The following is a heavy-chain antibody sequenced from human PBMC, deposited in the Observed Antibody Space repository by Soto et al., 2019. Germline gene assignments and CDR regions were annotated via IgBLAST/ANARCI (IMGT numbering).Heavy chain of an antibody. CDR3: SRDEGSAWYFDD. Sequence: PGGSLRLSCTDSAFTFSSSEMNWVRQAPGKGLEWLSYISSSGTTIYDADSVKGRFIISRDNAKKSLYLQMNSLRVEDTAGYYWSRDEGSAWYFDDWGKGTLGTVSA. D-gene: IGHD6-19*01. J-gene: IGHJ4*02. CDR2: ISSSGTTI. CDR1: AFTFSSSE. V-gene: IGHV3-48*03.